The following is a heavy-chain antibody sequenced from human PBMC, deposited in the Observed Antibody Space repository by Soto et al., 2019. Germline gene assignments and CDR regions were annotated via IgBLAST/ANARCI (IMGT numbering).Heavy chain of an antibody. D-gene: IGHD3-22*01. Sequence: QVQLVQSGAEVKKTGASVKVSCKASGYTFTSYYLHWVRQAPGQGLEYLGVINPTGGAAIYAPKFRGRVAMTRDTASSTVYMELSSLTADDTAVYYCARGARNPYYYDGSGLWYCGHWGLGTLVSVSS. V-gene: IGHV1-46*01. CDR2: INPTGGAA. J-gene: IGHJ4*02. CDR1: GYTFTSYY. CDR3: ARGARNPYYYDGSGLWYCGH.